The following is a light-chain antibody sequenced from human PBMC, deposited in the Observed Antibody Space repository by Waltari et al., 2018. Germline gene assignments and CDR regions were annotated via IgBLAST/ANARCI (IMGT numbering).Light chain of an antibody. J-gene: IGKJ4*01. Sequence: DIVMTQSPDSLAVSLGERATINCKSSQTVLSSSNNKNYLTWYQQKPGQPPMLLVYWASTRESGVPDRSSGSGCGTDVTLTITSLQAEDVAVYFCQQYYSLPLTFGGGTKVEIK. CDR2: WAS. CDR1: QTVLSSSNNKNY. CDR3: QQYYSLPLT. V-gene: IGKV4-1*01.